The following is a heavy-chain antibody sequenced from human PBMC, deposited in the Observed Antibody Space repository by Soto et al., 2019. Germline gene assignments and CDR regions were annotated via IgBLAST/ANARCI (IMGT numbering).Heavy chain of an antibody. CDR3: ATDSNYDVSNSF. J-gene: IGHJ4*02. CDR1: GCTLNNYA. V-gene: IGHV1-69*13. Sequence: SVKVSCKASGCTLNNYAINWVRQAPGQGLEWMGGILPVSAPPDYAQKFQGRVSITADHSTSTVYMELSRLKSDDTAVYFCATDSNYDVSNSFWGQGTLVTVSS. CDR2: ILPVSAPP. D-gene: IGHD3-3*01.